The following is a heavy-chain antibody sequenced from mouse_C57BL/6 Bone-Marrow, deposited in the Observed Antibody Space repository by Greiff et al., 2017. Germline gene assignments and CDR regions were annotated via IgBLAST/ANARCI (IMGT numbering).Heavy chain of an antibody. CDR3: TRRDYYGSREYFDY. Sequence: QVQLQQSGAELVRPGASVTLSCKASGYTFPDYEMHWVKQTPVHGLEWIGAIDPETGGTAYTQKFKGKAILTADKSSSTAYMALRSLTSEDSAVYYCTRRDYYGSREYFDYWGQGTTLTVSS. D-gene: IGHD1-1*01. J-gene: IGHJ2*01. V-gene: IGHV1-15*01. CDR2: IDPETGGT. CDR1: GYTFPDYE.